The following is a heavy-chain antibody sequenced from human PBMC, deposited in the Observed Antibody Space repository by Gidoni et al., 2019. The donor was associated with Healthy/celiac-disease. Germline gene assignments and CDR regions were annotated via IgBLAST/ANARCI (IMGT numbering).Heavy chain of an antibody. CDR3: ARDYRSYGIFDY. Sequence: QLQPVHSAAEAKQPGSSVKLACQPSGGTFSSYAISWVRQAPGQGLEWMGGIIPIFGTANYAQKFQGRVTITADESTSTAYMELSSLRSEDTAVYYCARDYRSYGIFDYWGQGTLVTVSS. V-gene: IGHV1-69*01. D-gene: IGHD2-15*01. CDR2: IIPIFGTA. CDR1: GGTFSSYA. J-gene: IGHJ4*02.